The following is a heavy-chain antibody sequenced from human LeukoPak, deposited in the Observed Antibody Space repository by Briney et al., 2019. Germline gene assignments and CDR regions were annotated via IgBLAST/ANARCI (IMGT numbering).Heavy chain of an antibody. V-gene: IGHV3-23*01. D-gene: IGHD2-8*01. CDR2: ISGSGGST. CDR3: ASLIVLMVYAIREVDY. Sequence: PGGSLRLSCAASGFTFSSYAMSWVRQAPGKGLEWVSAISGSGGSTYYADSVEGRFTISRDNSKNTLYLQMNSLRAEDTAVYYCASLIVLMVYAIREVDYWGQGTLVTVSS. J-gene: IGHJ4*02. CDR1: GFTFSSYA.